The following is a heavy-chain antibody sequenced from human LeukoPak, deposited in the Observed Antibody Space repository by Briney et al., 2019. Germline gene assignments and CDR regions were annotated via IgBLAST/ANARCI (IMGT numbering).Heavy chain of an antibody. J-gene: IGHJ5*01. Sequence: PSETLSLTCAVSGGSINTYYWSWIRQPPGKGLEWLGYITHSGGTNYNPSLKSRITISMDTSKNHFSLKLTAVTAADTAFYYCARDSVYATNWYDPWGQGILVTVSS. CDR3: ARDSVYATNWYDP. V-gene: IGHV4-59*01. D-gene: IGHD2-8*01. CDR2: ITHSGGT. CDR1: GGSINTYY.